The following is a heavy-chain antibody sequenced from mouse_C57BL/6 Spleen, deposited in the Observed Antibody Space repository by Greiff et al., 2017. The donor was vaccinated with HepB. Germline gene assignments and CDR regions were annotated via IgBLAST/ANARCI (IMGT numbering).Heavy chain of an antibody. D-gene: IGHD3-2*02. Sequence: VKLQESGAELVKPGASVKISCKASGYAFSSYWMNWVKQRPGKGLEWIGQIYPCDGDTNYNGKFKGKAPLTADKSSSTAYMQLSSLTSADTAVYFCARTAQATFDYWGQCTTLTVSS. CDR2: IYPCDGDT. J-gene: IGHJ2*01. CDR3: ARTAQATFDY. CDR1: GYAFSSYW. V-gene: IGHV1-80*01.